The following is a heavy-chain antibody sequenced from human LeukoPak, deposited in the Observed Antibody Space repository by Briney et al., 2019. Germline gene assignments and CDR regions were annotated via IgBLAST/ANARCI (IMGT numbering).Heavy chain of an antibody. V-gene: IGHV3-23*01. Sequence: GGSLRLSCAASGFTFSSYAMSWVRQAPGKGLEWVAAISGSGGSTYYADSVKSRFTISRDNSKNTLYLQMNSLRAEDTAVYYCAKDGAPITMPYYYGMDVWGQGTTVTVSS. D-gene: IGHD3-10*01. J-gene: IGHJ6*02. CDR1: GFTFSSYA. CDR3: AKDGAPITMPYYYGMDV. CDR2: ISGSGGST.